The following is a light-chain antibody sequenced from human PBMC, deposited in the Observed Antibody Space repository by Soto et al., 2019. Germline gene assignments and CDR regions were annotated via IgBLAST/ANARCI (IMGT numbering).Light chain of an antibody. CDR3: SSYAGSNKSV. CDR2: EVS. J-gene: IGLJ1*01. Sequence: ALTQPPSASGSPGQSVTISCTGTSSDVGGYNYVSWYQQYAGKAPKLMISEVSKRPSGVPDRFSGSKSGNTASLTVSGLQAEDEADYYCSSYAGSNKSVFGTGTKVTVL. CDR1: SSDVGGYNY. V-gene: IGLV2-8*01.